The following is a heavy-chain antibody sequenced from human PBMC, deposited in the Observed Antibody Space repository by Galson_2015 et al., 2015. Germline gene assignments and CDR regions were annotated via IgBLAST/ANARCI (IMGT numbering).Heavy chain of an antibody. Sequence: SVKVSCKASGYTFTSYYMHWVRQAPGQGLEWMGIINPSGGSTSYAQKFQGRVTMTRDTSTSTVYTELSSLRSEDTAVYYCARDRPLTSYGGNPYFDYWGQGTLVTVSS. CDR1: GYTFTSYY. V-gene: IGHV1-46*01. CDR3: ARDRPLTSYGGNPYFDY. CDR2: INPSGGST. J-gene: IGHJ4*02. D-gene: IGHD4-23*01.